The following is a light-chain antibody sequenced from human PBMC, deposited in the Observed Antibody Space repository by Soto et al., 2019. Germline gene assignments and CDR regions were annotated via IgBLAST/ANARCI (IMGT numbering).Light chain of an antibody. CDR2: SNN. J-gene: IGLJ1*01. CDR1: SSNIGSNT. Sequence: QSVLTQPPSASGTAGQRVTISCSGSSSNIGSNTVSWYQQLPGTAPKLLIYSNNQRPSGVPDRFSGSKSGTSASLAISGLQSEDEADYYCAAWDDSLNGPYVFGTGTKVTVL. V-gene: IGLV1-44*01. CDR3: AAWDDSLNGPYV.